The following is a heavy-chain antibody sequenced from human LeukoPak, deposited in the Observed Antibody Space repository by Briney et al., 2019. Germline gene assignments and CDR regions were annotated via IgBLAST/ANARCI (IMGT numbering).Heavy chain of an antibody. V-gene: IGHV4-59*08. CDR3: ARRVTGTTWFDY. Sequence: PSETLSLTCTVSGGSISSYYWSWIRQPPGKGLEWIGYIYYSGSTNYSPSLKSRVTISVDTSKNQFSLKLSSVTAADTAVYYCARRVTGTTWFDYWGQGTLVTVPS. CDR1: GGSISSYY. CDR2: IYYSGST. J-gene: IGHJ4*02. D-gene: IGHD1-7*01.